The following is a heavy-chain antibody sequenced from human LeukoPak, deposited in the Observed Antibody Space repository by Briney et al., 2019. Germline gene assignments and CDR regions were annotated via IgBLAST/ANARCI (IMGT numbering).Heavy chain of an antibody. J-gene: IGHJ4*02. CDR2: IRYDGSNK. V-gene: IGHV3-30*02. Sequence: GGSLRLSYAASGFTFSSYGMHWVRQAPGKGLEWVAFIRYDGSNKYYVDSVKGRFTISRDNSKNTLYLQMNSLRAEDTAVYYCAKGRIAARPGYFDYWGQGTLVTVSS. D-gene: IGHD6-6*01. CDR3: AKGRIAARPGYFDY. CDR1: GFTFSSYG.